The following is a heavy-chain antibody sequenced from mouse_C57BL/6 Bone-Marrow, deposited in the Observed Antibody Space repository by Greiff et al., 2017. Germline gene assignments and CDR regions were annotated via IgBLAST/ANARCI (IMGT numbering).Heavy chain of an antibody. Sequence: VQLQQSGAELVRPGTSVKVSCKASGYAFTNYLIEWVKQRPGQGLEWIGVINPGSGGTNYNEKFKGKATLTADKSSSTAYMQLSSLTSEDSAVYFCATHYYYSSNYEDYWGQGTTLTVSS. V-gene: IGHV1-54*01. D-gene: IGHD1-1*01. J-gene: IGHJ2*01. CDR1: GYAFTNYL. CDR3: ATHYYYSSNYEDY. CDR2: INPGSGGT.